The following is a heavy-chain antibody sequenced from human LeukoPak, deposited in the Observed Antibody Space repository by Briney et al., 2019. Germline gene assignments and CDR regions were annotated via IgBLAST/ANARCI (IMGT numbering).Heavy chain of an antibody. CDR2: IFYTGSD. CDR3: ARQLGIFSGFDI. J-gene: IGHJ3*02. Sequence: SETLSLTCSVSGGSISSTNKYWGWIRQPPGKRLEWIGSIFYTGSDYCKPSLKSRGTISVDTSKNQFSLKLSSVTAADTAAYYCARQLGIFSGFDIWGRGTMVTVSS. V-gene: IGHV4-39*01. CDR1: GGSISSTNKY. D-gene: IGHD1-26*01.